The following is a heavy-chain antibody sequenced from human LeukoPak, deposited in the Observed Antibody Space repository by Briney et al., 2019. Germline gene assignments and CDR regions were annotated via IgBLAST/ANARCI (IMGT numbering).Heavy chain of an antibody. D-gene: IGHD2-21*02. J-gene: IGHJ2*01. Sequence: GGSLRLSCAASGFTFSDYYMSWIRQAPGKGLEWVSYISSSSSYTNYADSVKGRFTISRDNAKNSLYLQMNSLRAEDTAVYYCARGTYCGGDCPSPTNWYFDLWGRGTLVTVSP. CDR2: ISSSSSYT. CDR3: ARGTYCGGDCPSPTNWYFDL. V-gene: IGHV3-11*06. CDR1: GFTFSDYY.